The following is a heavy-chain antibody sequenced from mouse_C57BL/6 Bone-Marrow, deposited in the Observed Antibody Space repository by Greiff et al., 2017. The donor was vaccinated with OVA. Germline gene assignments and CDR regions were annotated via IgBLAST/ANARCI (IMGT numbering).Heavy chain of an antibody. J-gene: IGHJ2*01. D-gene: IGHD1-1*01. CDR2: IYPGSGNT. V-gene: IGHV1-76*01. Sequence: VQLQQSGAELVRPGASVKLSCKASGYTFTDYYINWVKQRPGQGLEWIARIYPGSGNTYYNEKFKGKATLTAEKSSSTAYMQLSSLTSEDSAVYYCTRETVVDNFDYWGQGTTLTVSS. CDR3: TRETVVDNFDY. CDR1: GYTFTDYY.